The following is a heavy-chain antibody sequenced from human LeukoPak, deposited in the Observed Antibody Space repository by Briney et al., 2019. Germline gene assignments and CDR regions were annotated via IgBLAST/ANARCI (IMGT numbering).Heavy chain of an antibody. Sequence: ASVKVSCKASGYTFTSYAMNWVRQAPGQGLEWMGWINTNTGNPTYAQGFTGRFVFSLDTSVSTAYLQISSLKAEDTAVYYCATASTHMITFGGVIVQTLYYYYYMDVWGKGTTVTVSS. J-gene: IGHJ6*03. D-gene: IGHD3-16*02. CDR3: ATASTHMITFGGVIVQTLYYYYYMDV. CDR1: GYTFTSYA. CDR2: INTNTGNP. V-gene: IGHV7-4-1*02.